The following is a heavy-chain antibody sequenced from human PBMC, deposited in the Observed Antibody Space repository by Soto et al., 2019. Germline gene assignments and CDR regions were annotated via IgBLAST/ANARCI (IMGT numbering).Heavy chain of an antibody. J-gene: IGHJ4*02. V-gene: IGHV3-30*04. CDR1: GFEFSAYA. CDR3: VAGSDNRDY. Sequence: VQLVESGGGVVQPGRSLRLSCAASGFEFSAYAMHWVRQAPGKGLEWVAITSFDGSNKYYADSVRGRFTISRDNSKNTVSLQMNSLRNEDTAVYYAVAGSDNRDYWGQGTLVIVSS. D-gene: IGHD6-19*01. CDR2: TSFDGSNK.